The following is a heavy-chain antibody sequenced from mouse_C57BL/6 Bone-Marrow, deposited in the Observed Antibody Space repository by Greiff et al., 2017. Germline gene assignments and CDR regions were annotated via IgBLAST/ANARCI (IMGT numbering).Heavy chain of an antibody. V-gene: IGHV5-4*01. D-gene: IGHD1-1*01. Sequence: EVQLVESGGGLVKPGGSLKLSCAASGFTFSSYAMSWVRQTPEKRLEWVATISDGGSYTYYPDNVKGRFTISRDNAKNNLYLQMHHLKSEDTAMYYCARDRGYYGSTLYYFDYWGQGTTLTVSS. CDR3: ARDRGYYGSTLYYFDY. CDR1: GFTFSSYA. J-gene: IGHJ2*01. CDR2: ISDGGSYT.